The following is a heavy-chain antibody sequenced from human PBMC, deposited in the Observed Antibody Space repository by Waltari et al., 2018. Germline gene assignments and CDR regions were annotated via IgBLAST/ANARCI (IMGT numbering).Heavy chain of an antibody. D-gene: IGHD6-19*01. CDR1: GYSISSVYY. Sequence: QVQLQESGPGLVKPSETLSLTCAVSGYSISSVYYWGWIRQPPGKGLEWIGSIYHSGITYYNPSLKSRVTISVDTSKIQFSLRLSSVTAADTAVYYCAREEQWRKYFQHWGQGTLVTVSS. V-gene: IGHV4-38-2*02. CDR3: AREEQWRKYFQH. CDR2: IYHSGIT. J-gene: IGHJ1*01.